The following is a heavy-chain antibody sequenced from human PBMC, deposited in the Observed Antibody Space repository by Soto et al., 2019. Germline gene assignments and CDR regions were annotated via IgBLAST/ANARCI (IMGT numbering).Heavy chain of an antibody. Sequence: QVQLVESGGGVVQPGRSLRLSCAASGFTFSSYGMHWVRQAPGKGLEWVAVISYDGSNKYYADSVKGRFTISRDNSKNTLYLQMNSLRAEDTAVYYCAKEHYGAFDYWGQGTLVTVSS. J-gene: IGHJ4*02. V-gene: IGHV3-30*18. D-gene: IGHD4-17*01. CDR1: GFTFSSYG. CDR2: ISYDGSNK. CDR3: AKEHYGAFDY.